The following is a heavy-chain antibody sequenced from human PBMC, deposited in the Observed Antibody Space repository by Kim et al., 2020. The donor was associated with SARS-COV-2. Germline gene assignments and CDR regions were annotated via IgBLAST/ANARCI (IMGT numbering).Heavy chain of an antibody. V-gene: IGHV4-31*02. D-gene: IGHD3-10*01. Sequence: YYTPALKGRITISVETSKNQFSLKLSSVTAADTAVYYCARGGSYPYAFDIWGQGTMVTVSS. J-gene: IGHJ3*02. CDR3: ARGGSYPYAFDI.